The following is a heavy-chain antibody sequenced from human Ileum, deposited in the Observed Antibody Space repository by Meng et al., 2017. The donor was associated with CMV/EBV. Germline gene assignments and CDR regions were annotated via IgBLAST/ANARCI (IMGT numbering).Heavy chain of an antibody. CDR1: GFTLSSYD. CDR3: VRSPINDVGLGCDQRGVYFDY. D-gene: IGHD2-8*01. J-gene: IGHJ4*02. V-gene: IGHV3-13*01. Sequence: GESLKISCAASGFTLSSYDMHWVRQGIGKGLEWVSAIGTIGDTYYSGSVKGRFTVSRENAKDSLFLQLNSLTVGDTAVYYCVRSPINDVGLGCDQRGVYFDYWGQGTLVTVSS. CDR2: IGTIGDT.